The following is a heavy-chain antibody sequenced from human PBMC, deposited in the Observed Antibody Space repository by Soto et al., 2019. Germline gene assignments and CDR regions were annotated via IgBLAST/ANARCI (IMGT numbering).Heavy chain of an antibody. D-gene: IGHD5-12*01. CDR1: GFTFSTYH. J-gene: IGHJ4*02. CDR2: IWSDGSNK. V-gene: IGHV3-33*06. Sequence: GGSLRLSCAASGFTFSTYHMHWVRQAPGKGLEWVAVIWSDGSNKYYADSVKGRFTISRDNSKNTLYLQMNSLRAEDTAVYYCAKDIDGYNRPVDYWGEGTLVTVSS. CDR3: AKDIDGYNRPVDY.